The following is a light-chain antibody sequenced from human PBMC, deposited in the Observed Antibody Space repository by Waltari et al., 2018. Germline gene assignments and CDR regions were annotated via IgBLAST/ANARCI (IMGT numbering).Light chain of an antibody. J-gene: IGLJ2*01. V-gene: IGLV2-14*02. Sequence: QSALTQPASVSGPPGQSITLSCTGISSDVGSYNLVSWYQQHPGKAPKPIIYGAIKRPAGVSSRFSGSKSGNTASLTISGLQAEDEGDYYCCSYTNTHVVFGGGTKLTVL. CDR1: SSDVGSYNL. CDR2: GAI. CDR3: CSYTNTHVV.